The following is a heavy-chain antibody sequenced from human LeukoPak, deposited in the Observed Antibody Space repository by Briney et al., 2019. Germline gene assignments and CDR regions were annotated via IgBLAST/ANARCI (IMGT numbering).Heavy chain of an antibody. CDR3: ARDVDYGELAYAFDI. CDR2: IDPNSGGT. Sequence: ASVKVSCTASGYTFTGYYMHWVRQAPGQGLEWMGWIDPNSGGTNYAQKFQGRVTMTRDTSISTAYMELSRLRSDDTAVYYCARDVDYGELAYAFDIWGQGTMVTVSS. CDR1: GYTFTGYY. D-gene: IGHD4-17*01. V-gene: IGHV1-2*02. J-gene: IGHJ3*02.